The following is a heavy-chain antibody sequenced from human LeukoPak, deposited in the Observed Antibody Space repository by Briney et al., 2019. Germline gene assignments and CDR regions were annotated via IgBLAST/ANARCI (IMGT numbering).Heavy chain of an antibody. D-gene: IGHD3-16*02. CDR2: IHHSGST. CDR1: GGSISSSHW. V-gene: IGHV4-4*02. CDR3: ARGPPAVINPVYYYYGMDV. J-gene: IGHJ6*02. Sequence: ASQTLSLTCAVSGGSISSSHWWSWVRQPPGKGLEWIGEIHHSGSTNYNPSLKSRVTISVDKFKNQFSLKLSSVTAADTAVYYCARGPPAVINPVYYYYGMDVWGQGTTVTVSS.